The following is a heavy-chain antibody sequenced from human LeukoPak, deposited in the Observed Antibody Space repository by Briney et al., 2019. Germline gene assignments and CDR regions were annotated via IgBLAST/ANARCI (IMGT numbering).Heavy chain of an antibody. CDR1: GYTFTSYD. D-gene: IGHD1-26*01. Sequence: ASVKVSCKASGYTFTSYDINWVRQATGQGLEWMGWMNPNSGNTGYAQKFQGRVTMTRNTSISTAYMELSSLRSEDTAVYYCAREINSGSYYYYYYYYMDVWGKGTTVTISS. CDR2: MNPNSGNT. V-gene: IGHV1-8*01. CDR3: AREINSGSYYYYYYYYMDV. J-gene: IGHJ6*03.